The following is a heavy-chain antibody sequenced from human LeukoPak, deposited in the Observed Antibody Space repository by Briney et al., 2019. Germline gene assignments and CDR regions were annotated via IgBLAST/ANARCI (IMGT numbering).Heavy chain of an antibody. CDR1: GYTFTSYD. D-gene: IGHD3-10*01. CDR2: MNPNSGNT. Sequence: ASVKVSCKASGYTFTSYDINWVRQATGQGLEWTGWMNPNSGNTGYAQKFQGRVTMTRNTSISTAYMELSSLRSEDTAVYYCARGPPRYYYGSGSFYGMDVWGQGTTVTVSS. V-gene: IGHV1-8*01. CDR3: ARGPPRYYYGSGSFYGMDV. J-gene: IGHJ6*02.